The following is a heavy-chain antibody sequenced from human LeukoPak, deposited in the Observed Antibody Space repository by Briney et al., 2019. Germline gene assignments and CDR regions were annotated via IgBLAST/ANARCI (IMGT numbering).Heavy chain of an antibody. V-gene: IGHV4-59*01. D-gene: IGHD6-19*01. J-gene: IGHJ5*02. CDR2: IYYSGST. CDR1: GGSSTSYY. CDR3: ARVGSSGWPNWFDP. Sequence: SETLSLTCTVSGGSSTSYYWSWIRQPPGKGLEWIGYIYYSGSTNYNSSLKSRVTISANTSKNQFSLNLSSVTAADTAVYYCARVGSSGWPNWFDPWGQGTLVTVSS.